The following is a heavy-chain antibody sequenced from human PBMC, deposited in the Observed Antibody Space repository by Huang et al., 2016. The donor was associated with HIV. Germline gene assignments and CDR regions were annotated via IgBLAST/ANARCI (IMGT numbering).Heavy chain of an antibody. CDR2: ISYYGSNK. Sequence: QVQLVESGGGVVQLGRSLRLSCGASGFIFSNYGMHWVRQAPGKGLEWVGIISYYGSNKYYTDSVKGRFSSSRDNSKNTLYLQMNSLRAEETAVYYCALKGDSSGWEYFRHWGQGTLVTVSS. D-gene: IGHD6-19*01. CDR1: GFIFSNYG. J-gene: IGHJ1*01. V-gene: IGHV3-30*03. CDR3: ALKGDSSGWEYFRH.